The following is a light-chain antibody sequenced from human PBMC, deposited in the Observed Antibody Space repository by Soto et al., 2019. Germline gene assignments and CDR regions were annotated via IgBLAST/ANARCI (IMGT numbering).Light chain of an antibody. V-gene: IGKV1-39*01. CDR2: AAS. CDR3: QQSYSSPRA. Sequence: DIQMTQSPSSLSASVGDRVTITCRASQSITTYLNWYQQKPGKVPNLLIDAASSLQSGVPSRFSGSGSGADFPLTISRLQPEDFATYYCQQSYSSPRAFGGGTKVEIK. J-gene: IGKJ4*01. CDR1: QSITTY.